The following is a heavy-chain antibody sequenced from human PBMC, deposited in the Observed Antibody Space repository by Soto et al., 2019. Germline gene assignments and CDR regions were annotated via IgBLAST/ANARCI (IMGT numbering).Heavy chain of an antibody. D-gene: IGHD3-16*02. V-gene: IGHV4-39*01. CDR3: ARLIIGVDY. Sequence: SETLSLTCTVSGGSISSSSYYWGWIRQPPGKGLEWIGSIYYSGSTYYNPSLKSRVTISVDTSKNQFSLKLSSVTAADTAVYYCARLIIGVDYWGQGTLVTVSS. CDR1: GGSISSSSYY. J-gene: IGHJ4*02. CDR2: IYYSGST.